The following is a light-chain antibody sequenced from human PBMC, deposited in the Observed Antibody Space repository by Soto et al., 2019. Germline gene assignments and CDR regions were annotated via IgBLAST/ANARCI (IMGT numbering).Light chain of an antibody. V-gene: IGKV1-5*01. CDR3: EQYNTFWT. J-gene: IGKJ1*01. Sequence: DSQMTQSPSTLSASVGDRVTIPCRASQSISSWLAWYQQKPGKAPKLLIYDASSLESGVPSRFSGSGSGTEFTLTISSLQPDDFATYYCEQYNTFWTFGQGTKVDIK. CDR2: DAS. CDR1: QSISSW.